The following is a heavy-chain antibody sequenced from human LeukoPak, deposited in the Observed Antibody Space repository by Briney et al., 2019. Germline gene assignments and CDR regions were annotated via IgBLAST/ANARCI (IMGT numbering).Heavy chain of an antibody. V-gene: IGHV4-31*11. CDR1: GGSISGGGYY. J-gene: IGHJ4*02. Sequence: SETLSLTCAVSGGSISGGGYYWSWIRQHPGKGLEWIGYIYYSGSTYYNPSLKSRVTISVDTSKNQFSLKLSSVTAADTAVYYCARHRDGYNRPFDYWGQGTLVTVSS. D-gene: IGHD5-24*01. CDR2: IYYSGST. CDR3: ARHRDGYNRPFDY.